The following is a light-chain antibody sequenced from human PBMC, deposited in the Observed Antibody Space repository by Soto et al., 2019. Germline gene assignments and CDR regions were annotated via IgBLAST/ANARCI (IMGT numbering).Light chain of an antibody. V-gene: IGLV1-40*01. J-gene: IGLJ1*01. CDR1: SSNIGAGFD. Sequence: QSVLTQPPSVSGAPGQRVTISCSGSSSNIGAGFDVHWYKQFPGTAPKLLIFGNSNRPSGVPDRFSGSRSGTSASLAITGLQAEDEADYHCQSYDSRLSSRVFGTGTKLTVL. CDR2: GNS. CDR3: QSYDSRLSSRV.